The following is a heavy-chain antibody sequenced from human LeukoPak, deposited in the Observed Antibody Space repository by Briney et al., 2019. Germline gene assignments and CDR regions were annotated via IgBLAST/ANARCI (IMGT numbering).Heavy chain of an antibody. CDR2: INPSGGST. V-gene: IGHV1-46*01. D-gene: IGHD3-22*01. CDR3: ARDLGDTYYYDSSGYYGYY. J-gene: IGHJ4*02. CDR1: GYTFTSYY. Sequence: ASVKVSCKASGYTFTSYYMHWVRQAPGQGLEWMGIINPSGGSTSYAQKFQGRVTMTRDMSTSTDYLELSSLRSEDTAVYYCARDLGDTYYYDSSGYYGYYWGQGTLVTVSS.